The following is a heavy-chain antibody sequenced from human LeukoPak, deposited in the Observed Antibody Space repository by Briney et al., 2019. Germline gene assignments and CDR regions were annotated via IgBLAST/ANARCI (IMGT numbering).Heavy chain of an antibody. V-gene: IGHV3-23*01. J-gene: IGHJ4*02. Sequence: PGGSLRLSCAASGFTLSSYAMSWVRQAPGKGLEWVSAISGSGGSTYYADSVKGRFTISRDNSKNKLYLQMNSLRAEDMAVYYCAKDGRGGGYCSGGSCYFNYWDQGNLVTVSS. D-gene: IGHD2-15*01. CDR3: AKDGRGGGYCSGGSCYFNY. CDR2: ISGSGGST. CDR1: GFTLSSYA.